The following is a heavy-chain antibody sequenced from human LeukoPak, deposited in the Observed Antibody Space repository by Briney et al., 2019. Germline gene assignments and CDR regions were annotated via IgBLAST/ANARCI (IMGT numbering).Heavy chain of an antibody. V-gene: IGHV1-8*01. Sequence: GASVKVSCKASGHTFTSYDINWVRQATGQGLEWMGWMNPNSGNTGYAQKFQGRVTMTRNTSISTAYMELSSLRSEDTAAYYCARGDWPIAPDAFDIWGQGTMVTVSS. D-gene: IGHD3/OR15-3a*01. CDR1: GHTFTSYD. CDR2: MNPNSGNT. J-gene: IGHJ3*02. CDR3: ARGDWPIAPDAFDI.